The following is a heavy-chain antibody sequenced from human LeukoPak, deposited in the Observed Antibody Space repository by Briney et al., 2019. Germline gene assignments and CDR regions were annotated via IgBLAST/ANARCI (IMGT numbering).Heavy chain of an antibody. J-gene: IGHJ3*02. D-gene: IGHD5-18*01. CDR3: QGYSYANGAFDI. CDR2: IYYSEST. Sequence: SETVSVTCTASGCSISSYYWSWIRQPPGKGLEWIGYIYYSESTNYNPPINSRGTITVATTKSHLSQKLSSGTAADTAVQYCQGYSYANGAFDIWGQGAMFTVSS. CDR1: GCSISSYY. V-gene: IGHV4-59*01.